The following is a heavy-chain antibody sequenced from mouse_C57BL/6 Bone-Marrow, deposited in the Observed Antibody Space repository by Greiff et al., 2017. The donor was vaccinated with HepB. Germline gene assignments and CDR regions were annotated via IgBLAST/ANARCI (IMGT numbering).Heavy chain of an antibody. J-gene: IGHJ2*01. CDR1: GFSLSTFGMG. CDR3: ARIYYGSREYYFDY. Sequence: QVTLKESGPGILQPSQTLSLTCSFSGFSLSTFGMGVGWIRQPSGKGLEWLAHIWWDDDKYYNPALKSRLTIPKDTSKNQVFLKIANVDTADTATHYCARIYYGSREYYFDYWGQGTTLTVSS. D-gene: IGHD1-1*01. V-gene: IGHV8-8*01. CDR2: IWWDDDK.